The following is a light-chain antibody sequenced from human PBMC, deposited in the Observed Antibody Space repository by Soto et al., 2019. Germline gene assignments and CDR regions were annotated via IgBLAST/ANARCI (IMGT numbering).Light chain of an antibody. V-gene: IGKV3-15*01. J-gene: IGKJ1*01. CDR2: GAS. Sequence: EIVLTQSPATLSVSPGGRATLSCRASQDVMYDLAWYQQKPGQAPRLLVYGASTRATDAPPRFRGSGSGTEFSLTISSLQSEDFATYYCQQYRSWPRTFGQGSRV. CDR3: QQYRSWPRT. CDR1: QDVMYD.